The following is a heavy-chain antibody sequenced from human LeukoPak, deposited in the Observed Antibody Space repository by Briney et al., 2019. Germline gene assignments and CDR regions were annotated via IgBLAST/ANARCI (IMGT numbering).Heavy chain of an antibody. CDR3: ARDSPEAAYYHYAMDV. D-gene: IGHD2-15*01. CDR2: VNPGGGVT. J-gene: IGHJ6*02. Sequence: GGSLRLSCVFSGFTINNYAMTWVRQAPGKGLEWVSGVNPGGGVTDYADSVKGRFTISRDNSKNTLYLQMNSLRVEDTAVYYCARDSPEAAYYHYAMDVWGQGTTVTVSS. V-gene: IGHV3-23*01. CDR1: GFTINNYA.